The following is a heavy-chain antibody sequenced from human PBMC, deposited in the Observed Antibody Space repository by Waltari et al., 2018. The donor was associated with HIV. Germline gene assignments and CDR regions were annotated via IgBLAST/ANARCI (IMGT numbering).Heavy chain of an antibody. V-gene: IGHV1-69*01. Sequence: QVQLVQSGAEVQQPGSSVKVSCKASGGTFSSHAISWVRQAPGDGLEWMGGIIPIFGTANYAQKFQGRVTITADESTSTAYMELSSLRSEDTAVYYCARGQYYYGSGSYYWGYFDYWGQGTLVTVSS. D-gene: IGHD3-10*01. CDR3: ARGQYYYGSGSYYWGYFDY. CDR1: GGTFSSHA. J-gene: IGHJ4*02. CDR2: IIPIFGTA.